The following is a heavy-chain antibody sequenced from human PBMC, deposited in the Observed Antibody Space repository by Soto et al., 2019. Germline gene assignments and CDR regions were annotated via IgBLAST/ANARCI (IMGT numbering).Heavy chain of an antibody. CDR1: GFIFRSYW. J-gene: IGHJ4*02. Sequence: EVQLVESGGGLVQPGGSLRLSCAASGFIFRSYWMSWVRQAPGKGLEWVANIKDDGSDKYYVDSVKGRFTISRDNAKNSLYLQMNSLRVEDTAVYYCARSSPLGPPGYWGQGTLVTVS. V-gene: IGHV3-7*01. CDR3: ARSSPLGPPGY. CDR2: IKDDGSDK.